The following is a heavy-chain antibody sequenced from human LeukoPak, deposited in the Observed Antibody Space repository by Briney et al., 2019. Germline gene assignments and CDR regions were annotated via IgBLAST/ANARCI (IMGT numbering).Heavy chain of an antibody. CDR3: ARSGNSGWYYFDY. D-gene: IGHD6-19*01. J-gene: IGHJ4*02. V-gene: IGHV1-69*01. CDR1: GGTFSSYA. CDR2: IIPIFGTA. Sequence: EASAKVSCKASGGTFSSYAISWVRQAPGQGLEWMGGIIPIFGTANYAQKFQGRVTITADESTSTAYMELSSLRSEDTAVYYCARSGNSGWYYFDYWGQGTLVTVSS.